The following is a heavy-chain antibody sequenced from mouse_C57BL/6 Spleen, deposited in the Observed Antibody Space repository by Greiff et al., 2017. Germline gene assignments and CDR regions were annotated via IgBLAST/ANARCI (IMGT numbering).Heavy chain of an antibody. CDR3: AREMTTGVATRDYYAMDY. CDR2: IDPEDGET. V-gene: IGHV14-2*01. CDR1: GFNIKDYY. D-gene: IGHD1-1*01. J-gene: IGHJ4*01. Sequence: EVQLQQPGAELVKPGASVKLSCTASGFNIKDYYMHWVKQRTEQGLEWIGRIDPEDGETKYAPKFQGKATITADTSSNTAYLQLSSLTSEDTAVYYCAREMTTGVATRDYYAMDYWGQGTSVTVSS.